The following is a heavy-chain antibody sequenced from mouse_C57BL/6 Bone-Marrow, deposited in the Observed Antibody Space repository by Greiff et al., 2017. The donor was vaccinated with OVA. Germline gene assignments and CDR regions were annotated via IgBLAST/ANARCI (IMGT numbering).Heavy chain of an antibody. D-gene: IGHD6-1*01. V-gene: IGHV1-15*01. CDR3: TKGEAAPNRYFDY. Sequence: QVQLQQPGPELVRPGASVTLSCKASGYTFTDYEMHWVKQTPVHGLEWIGAIDPETGGTAYNQKFKGKAILTADKSSSTAYMELRSLTSEDSAVYYCTKGEAAPNRYFDYWGQGTTLTVSS. J-gene: IGHJ2*01. CDR1: GYTFTDYE. CDR2: IDPETGGT.